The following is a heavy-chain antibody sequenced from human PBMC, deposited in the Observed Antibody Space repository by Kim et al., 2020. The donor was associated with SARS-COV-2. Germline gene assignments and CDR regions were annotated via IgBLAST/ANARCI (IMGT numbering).Heavy chain of an antibody. V-gene: IGHV3-23*01. J-gene: IGHJ4*02. Sequence: VKGRFTISRDNSKNTLYLQMNSLRAEDTAVYYCAKGDGRYDSSGYYPFDYWGQGTLVTVSS. D-gene: IGHD3-22*01. CDR3: AKGDGRYDSSGYYPFDY.